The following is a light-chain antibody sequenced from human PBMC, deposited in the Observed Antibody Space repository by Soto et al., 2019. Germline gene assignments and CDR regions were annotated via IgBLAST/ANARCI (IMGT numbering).Light chain of an antibody. J-gene: IGLJ3*02. CDR2: SFN. CDR3: AAWDDSLKGWV. Sequence: QSVLTQPPSASGTPGQRVTISCSGSSSHIGTNTVTSYQQLTGAAPRLLIDSFNKGPSGVADRFSGSTSGTSASLAISGLQSEDEGDYYCAAWDDSLKGWVFGGGTKLTVL. V-gene: IGLV1-44*01. CDR1: SSHIGTNT.